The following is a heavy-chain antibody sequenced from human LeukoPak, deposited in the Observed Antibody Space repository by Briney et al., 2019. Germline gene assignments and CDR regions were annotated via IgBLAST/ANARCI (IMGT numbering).Heavy chain of an antibody. CDR2: IYDSGST. Sequence: PSETLSLTCTVSGGSIRSSYYYWGWIRQPPGKGLEWIGSIYDSGSTYYNPSLKSRVTISVDTSKNQFSLKLSSVTAADTAVYYCARGSRYGGNSPYYGMDVWGQGTTVTVSS. J-gene: IGHJ6*02. D-gene: IGHD4-23*01. CDR3: ARGSRYGGNSPYYGMDV. V-gene: IGHV4-39*01. CDR1: GGSIRSSYYY.